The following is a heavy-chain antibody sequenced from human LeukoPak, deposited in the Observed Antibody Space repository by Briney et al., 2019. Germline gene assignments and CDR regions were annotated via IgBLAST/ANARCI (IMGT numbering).Heavy chain of an antibody. CDR3: TIQLPPYGPIDY. CDR2: IKSETDGGTT. Sequence: NTGGSLRLSCAGSGFTFTKAWMNWVRQTPERGLEWVGRIKSETDGGTTDYAALIKGRITISRDDSRNTMYLQMDSLKTEDTAMYYCTIQLPPYGPIDYWGQGTLVTVSS. D-gene: IGHD4-17*01. V-gene: IGHV3-15*01. J-gene: IGHJ4*02. CDR1: GFTFTKAW.